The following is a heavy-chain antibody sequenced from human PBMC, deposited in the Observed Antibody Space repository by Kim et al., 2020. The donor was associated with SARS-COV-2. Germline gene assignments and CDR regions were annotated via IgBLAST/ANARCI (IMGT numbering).Heavy chain of an antibody. J-gene: IGHJ1*01. Sequence: GGSLRLSCAASGFTFSSYGVSWVRQAPGKGLEWVANIKQDGSEKYYVDSVKGRFTISRDNAKNTLYLQMNSLRAEDTAVYYCERLGTSSCCKGLWGEGTL. CDR1: GFTFSSYG. D-gene: IGHD6-13*01. CDR2: IKQDGSEK. V-gene: IGHV3-7*03. CDR3: ERLGTSSCCKGL.